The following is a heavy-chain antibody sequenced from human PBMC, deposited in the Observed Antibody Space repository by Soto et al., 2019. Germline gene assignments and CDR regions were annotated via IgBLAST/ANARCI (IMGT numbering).Heavy chain of an antibody. D-gene: IGHD1-26*01. CDR2: ISGSGGST. J-gene: IGHJ6*02. V-gene: IGHV3-23*01. Sequence: PGGSLRLSCAASGFTFSSYAMSWVRQAPGKGLEWVSAISGSGGSTYYADSVKGRFTISRDNSKNTLYLQMNSLRAEDTAVYYCAKDLIVGATNYYYYGMDVWGQGTTVTVSS. CDR3: AKDLIVGATNYYYYGMDV. CDR1: GFTFSSYA.